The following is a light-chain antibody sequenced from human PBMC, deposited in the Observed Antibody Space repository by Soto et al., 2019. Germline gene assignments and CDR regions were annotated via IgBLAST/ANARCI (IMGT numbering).Light chain of an antibody. V-gene: IGKV1-5*01. Sequence: DIQMTQSPSTLSASVGDRVTITCRASQSISTWLAWYQQKPGNAPKLLIFDGSNLESGVPSRFSGSGSGTEFTLTIDSLQPDDFATYYCQQYNSDSRTFGQGTELDIK. CDR1: QSISTW. CDR3: QQYNSDSRT. CDR2: DGS. J-gene: IGKJ1*01.